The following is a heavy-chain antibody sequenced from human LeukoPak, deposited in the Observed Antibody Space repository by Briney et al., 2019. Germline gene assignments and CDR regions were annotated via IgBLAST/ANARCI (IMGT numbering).Heavy chain of an antibody. CDR3: AKGGASVTRYVDY. Sequence: GGSLRLSCAASGFTFSTYWMTWVRQAPGKGLEWVANIKQDGSEKYYVDSVKGRFTISRDNSQNTLYLQMNSLRPEDTAVYYCAKGGASVTRYVDYWGQGTLVTVSS. V-gene: IGHV3-7*01. CDR2: IKQDGSEK. CDR1: GFTFSTYW. J-gene: IGHJ4*02. D-gene: IGHD4-17*01.